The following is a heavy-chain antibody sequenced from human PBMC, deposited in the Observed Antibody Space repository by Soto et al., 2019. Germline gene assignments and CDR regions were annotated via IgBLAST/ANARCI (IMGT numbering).Heavy chain of an antibody. CDR1: GGSFSGYI. Sequence: ETLSLTCDVYGGSFSGYIWTWIRQTPGKGLQWIGQINHSGSANYNPSLKSRVTISVHTSNSQFSLELNSVTAADTAVYYCARGLISGSHYSGGWYYFDSWGQGTQVTVSS. CDR3: ARGLISGSHYSGGWYYFDS. J-gene: IGHJ4*02. D-gene: IGHD1-26*01. CDR2: INHSGSA. V-gene: IGHV4-34*01.